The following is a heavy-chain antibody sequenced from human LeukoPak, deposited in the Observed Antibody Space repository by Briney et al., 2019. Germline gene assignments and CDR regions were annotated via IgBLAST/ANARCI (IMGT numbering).Heavy chain of an antibody. Sequence: ASVKVSCKASGYTFTSYVISWVRQAPGQGLEWMGWNSAYNGNTNDAQKLQGRVTMTTDTSTSTAYMELRSLRSDDTDVYYCAIVQWLVDYWGQGTLVTVSS. CDR3: AIVQWLVDY. D-gene: IGHD6-19*01. CDR1: GYTFTSYV. J-gene: IGHJ4*02. CDR2: NSAYNGNT. V-gene: IGHV1-18*01.